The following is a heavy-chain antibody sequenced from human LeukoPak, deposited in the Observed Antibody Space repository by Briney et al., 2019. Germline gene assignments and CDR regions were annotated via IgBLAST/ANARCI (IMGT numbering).Heavy chain of an antibody. D-gene: IGHD4-23*01. CDR2: VSHSGSS. Sequence: SETLSLTCAVDGVPFRGCFWSWLRQAPGKGLEWIGEVSHSGSSNYNPSLKSRINISLDTSKSQFSLRLTSVTAADTAVYYCARGIFYGGRNQYIWLDLWGQGTLVTVSS. V-gene: IGHV4-34*01. J-gene: IGHJ5*02. CDR3: ARGIFYGGRNQYIWLDL. CDR1: GVPFRGCF.